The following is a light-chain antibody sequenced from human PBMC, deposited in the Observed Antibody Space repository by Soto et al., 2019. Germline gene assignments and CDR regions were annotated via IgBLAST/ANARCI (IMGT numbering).Light chain of an antibody. J-gene: IGLJ3*02. CDR2: SDD. V-gene: IGLV1-44*01. Sequence: QSALTQPPSASGTPGQRVTISCSGSSSKIGSNTVNWYQQLPGTAPKLLIYSDDERPSGVPDRFSGSKSGTSASLAISGVQSEDEAEYYCAAWDDNLNGPLFGGGTQLTVL. CDR1: SSKIGSNT. CDR3: AAWDDNLNGPL.